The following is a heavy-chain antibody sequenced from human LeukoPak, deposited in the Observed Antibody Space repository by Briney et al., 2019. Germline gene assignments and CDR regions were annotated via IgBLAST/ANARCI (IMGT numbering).Heavy chain of an antibody. Sequence: ASVKVSCKASGYTFTSYDINWVRQATGQGLEWMGWMNPNSGNTGYAQKFQGRVTMTRNTSISTAYMELSSLRSEDTAVYYCARGRFPGLAAAGRRCWFDPWGQGTLVTVSS. CDR3: ARGRFPGLAAAGRRCWFDP. D-gene: IGHD6-13*01. CDR2: MNPNSGNT. J-gene: IGHJ5*02. V-gene: IGHV1-8*02. CDR1: GYTFTSYD.